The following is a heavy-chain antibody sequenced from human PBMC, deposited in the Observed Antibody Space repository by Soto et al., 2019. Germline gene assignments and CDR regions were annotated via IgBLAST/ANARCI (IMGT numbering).Heavy chain of an antibody. V-gene: IGHV4-34*01. CDR1: GGSFSGYY. D-gene: IGHD6-13*01. CDR3: ARGLGIAAAGHPSRTYNWFDH. Sequence: TLSLTCAVYGGSFSGYYWSWIRQPPGKGLEWIGEINHSGSTNYNPSLKSRVTISVDTSKNQFSLKLSSVTAADTAVYYCARGLGIAAAGHPSRTYNWFDHWGQGNLVTVSS. CDR2: INHSGST. J-gene: IGHJ5*02.